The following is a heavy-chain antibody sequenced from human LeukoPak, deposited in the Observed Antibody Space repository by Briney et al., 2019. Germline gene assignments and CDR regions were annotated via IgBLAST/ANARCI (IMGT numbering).Heavy chain of an antibody. V-gene: IGHV3-49*04. CDR2: IRSKTYGGTT. CDR3: TTSFTY. CDR1: GFTFGDYS. Sequence: PGRSLRLSCTTSGFTFGDYSMSWVRQAPGKGLEWVGFIRSKTYGGTTEYAASVKGRFTISRDDSKSIAYLQMNSLKTEDTAVYFCTTSFTYWGQGTLVTVSS. D-gene: IGHD3-10*01. J-gene: IGHJ4*02.